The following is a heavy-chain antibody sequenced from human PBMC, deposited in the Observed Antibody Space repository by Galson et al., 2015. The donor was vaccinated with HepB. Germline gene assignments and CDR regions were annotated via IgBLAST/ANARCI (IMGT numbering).Heavy chain of an antibody. J-gene: IGHJ4*02. CDR1: GFTFSKYA. CDR3: AKGDSGSYYLSVFDS. V-gene: IGHV3-23*01. CDR2: ISGSGGST. D-gene: IGHD1-26*01. Sequence: SLRLSCAASGFTFSKYAMTYVHQAPGKGLEWVSTISGSGGSTYYAESVKGRFTISRDNSDNTLFLQMSSLRADDTAVYYCAKGDSGSYYLSVFDSWGQGILVTVSS.